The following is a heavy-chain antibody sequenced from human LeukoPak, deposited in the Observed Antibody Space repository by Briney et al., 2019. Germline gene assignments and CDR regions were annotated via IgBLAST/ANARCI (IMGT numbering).Heavy chain of an antibody. CDR1: GASISNYY. D-gene: IGHD1-26*01. CDR2: ISTSGNT. J-gene: IGHJ4*02. V-gene: IGHV4-4*07. Sequence: PSETLSLTCTVSGASISNYYWSWIRQPAGKGLEWIGRISTSGNTNYNSSLKSRVTVSVDMSNIQFSLKVSSVPAADTAVYYCAREPGGTGSLHFDYWGQGTLVTVSS. CDR3: AREPGGTGSLHFDY.